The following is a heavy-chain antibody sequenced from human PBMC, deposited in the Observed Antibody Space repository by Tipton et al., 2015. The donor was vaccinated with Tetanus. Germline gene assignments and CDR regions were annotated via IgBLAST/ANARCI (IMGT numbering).Heavy chain of an antibody. D-gene: IGHD5-12*01. J-gene: IGHJ4*02. CDR1: GALITTGGYS. CDR3: VRGRGLGAYSFGFEY. V-gene: IGHV4-30-2*01. Sequence: TLSLTCNVSGALITTGGYSWGWIRQPPGQGLEWLGYIYQTDSTYYNPSVRSRLTLSLRRSKNQVSLKLSSVTAADTAVYYCVRGRGLGAYSFGFEYWGQGALVTVS. CDR2: IYQTDST.